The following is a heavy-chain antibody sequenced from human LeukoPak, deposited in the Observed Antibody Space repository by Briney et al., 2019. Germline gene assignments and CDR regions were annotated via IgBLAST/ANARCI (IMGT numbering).Heavy chain of an antibody. J-gene: IGHJ4*02. D-gene: IGHD3-22*01. CDR1: GFTFSSYA. Sequence: SLRLSCAASGFTFSSYAMHWVRQAPGKGLEWVAVISYDGSNKYYADSVKGRFTISRDNSKNTLYLQMNGLRAEDTAVYYCASNYDSSGYSFFDYWGQGTLVTVSS. CDR2: ISYDGSNK. CDR3: ASNYDSSGYSFFDY. V-gene: IGHV3-30-3*01.